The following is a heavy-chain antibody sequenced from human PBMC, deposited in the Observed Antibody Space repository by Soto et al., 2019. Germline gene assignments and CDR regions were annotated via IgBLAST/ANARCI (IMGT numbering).Heavy chain of an antibody. CDR2: FNPTGDTA. J-gene: IGHJ6*02. CDR1: GYTFTSYY. CDR3: ARGGRIVDTGIGYYYYHAMDV. Sequence: ASVKVSCKASGYTFTSYYIHWVRQAPAQGLEWMGIFNPTGDTASYAQKLQGRVTMTRDTSTGTAYMELGSLRSEDTAVYYCARGGRIVDTGIGYYYYHAMDVWGQGTTVTVSS. V-gene: IGHV1-46*01. D-gene: IGHD5-18*01.